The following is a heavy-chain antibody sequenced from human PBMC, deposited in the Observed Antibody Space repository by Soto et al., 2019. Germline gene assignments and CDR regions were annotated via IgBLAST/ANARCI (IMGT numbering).Heavy chain of an antibody. CDR2: IYYSGST. V-gene: IGHV4-30-4*01. Sequence: PSETLSLTCTVSGGSISSGDYYWSWIRQPPGKGLEWIGYIYYSGSTYYNPSLKSRVTISVDTSKNQFSLKLSSVTAADTAVYYCARDEHGDYDTDWIWFDPWGQGTLVTVYS. J-gene: IGHJ5*02. D-gene: IGHD4-17*01. CDR3: ARDEHGDYDTDWIWFDP. CDR1: GGSISSGDYY.